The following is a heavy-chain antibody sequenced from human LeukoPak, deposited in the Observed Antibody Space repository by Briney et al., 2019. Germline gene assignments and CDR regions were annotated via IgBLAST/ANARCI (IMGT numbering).Heavy chain of an antibody. D-gene: IGHD3-10*01. CDR1: GGSISSGGYS. Sequence: SQTLSLTCAVSGGSISSGGYSWSWIRQPPGKGLEWIGYIYHSGSTYYNPSLKSRVTISVDTSKNQFSLKLSSVTAADTAVYYCATGGYGSLTFDYWGQGTLVTVSS. J-gene: IGHJ4*02. CDR3: ATGGYGSLTFDY. V-gene: IGHV4-30-2*02. CDR2: IYHSGST.